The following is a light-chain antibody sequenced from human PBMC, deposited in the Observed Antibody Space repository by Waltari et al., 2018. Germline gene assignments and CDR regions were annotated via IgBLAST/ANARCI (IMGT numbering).Light chain of an antibody. Sequence: DIVMTQSPDSLAVSLGERATINCKSSQSILYTSNNENFLAWYQQKPGQPPKLLIYWASNRKSGVPERVSGSGSGTDFTLTISNLQAEDVAVYYCQQFYTIPYTFGQGTKLEIK. J-gene: IGKJ2*01. V-gene: IGKV4-1*01. CDR2: WAS. CDR3: QQFYTIPYT. CDR1: QSILYTSNNENF.